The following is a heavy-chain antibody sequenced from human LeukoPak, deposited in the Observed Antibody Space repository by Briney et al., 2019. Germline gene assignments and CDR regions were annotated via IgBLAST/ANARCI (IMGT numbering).Heavy chain of an antibody. CDR2: ISGSGGST. J-gene: IGHJ4*02. V-gene: IGHV3-23*01. CDR1: GFTFSSYA. CDR3: ARDHRDYGDYGGVAYDY. D-gene: IGHD4-17*01. Sequence: GGSLRLSCAASGFTFSSYAMSWVRQAPGKGLEWVSAISGSGGSTYYADSVKGRFTISRDNSKNTLYLQMNSLRAEDTAVYYCARDHRDYGDYGGVAYDYWGQGTLVTVSS.